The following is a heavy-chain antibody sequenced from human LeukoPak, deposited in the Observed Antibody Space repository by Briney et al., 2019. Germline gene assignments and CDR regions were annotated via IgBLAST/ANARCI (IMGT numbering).Heavy chain of an antibody. CDR1: GYTFTSYY. Sequence: ASMKVSCKASGYTFTSYYMHWVRQAPGQGLEWMGIIKPGGGGTTCPQKFQGRVTMTRDTSTSTVYMELSSLRSEDTAMYYCAGETPNSFSFDPWGQGTLVTVSS. D-gene: IGHD3-3*02. V-gene: IGHV1-46*01. CDR3: AGETPNSFSFDP. J-gene: IGHJ5*02. CDR2: IKPGGGGT.